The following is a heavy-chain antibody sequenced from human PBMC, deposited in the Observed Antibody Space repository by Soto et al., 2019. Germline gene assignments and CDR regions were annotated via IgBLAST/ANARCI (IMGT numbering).Heavy chain of an antibody. D-gene: IGHD3-22*01. CDR1: GFTFSSYG. V-gene: IGHV3-30*18. CDR2: ISYDGSNK. J-gene: IGHJ4*02. CDR3: AKISSITMIVVVMIDY. Sequence: QVQLVESGGGVVQPGRSLRLSCAASGFTFSSYGMHWVRQAPGKGLEWVAVISYDGSNKYYADSVKGRFTISRDNSKNTLYLQMNSLRAEDTAVYYCAKISSITMIVVVMIDYWGQGTLVTVSS.